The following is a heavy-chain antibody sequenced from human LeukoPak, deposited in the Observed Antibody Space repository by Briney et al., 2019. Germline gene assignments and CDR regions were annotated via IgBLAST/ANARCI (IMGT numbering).Heavy chain of an antibody. CDR2: IYYSGST. V-gene: IGHV4-59*01. J-gene: IGHJ4*02. Sequence: SETLSLTCTVSGVSITTYYWSWIRQTPGKGLELIGYIYYSGSTNYNPSLKSRVTISIDKSKNQFSLKLSSVTAADTAVYYCASGDYWGQGTLVTVSS. CDR1: GVSITTYY. CDR3: ASGDY.